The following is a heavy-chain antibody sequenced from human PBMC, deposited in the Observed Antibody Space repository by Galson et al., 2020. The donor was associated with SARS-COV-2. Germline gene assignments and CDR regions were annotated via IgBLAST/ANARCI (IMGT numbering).Heavy chain of an antibody. D-gene: IGHD4-17*01. CDR3: ARASGPPSTVDDAFDI. V-gene: IGHV3-7*04. CDR1: GFTFSSYW. CDR2: IKQDGSEK. J-gene: IGHJ3*02. Sequence: GGSLRLPCAASGFTFSSYWMSWVRQAPGKGLEWVANIKQDGSEKYYVDSVKGRFTISRDNAKNSLYLQMNSLRAEDTAVYYCARASGPPSTVDDAFDIWGQGTMVTVSS.